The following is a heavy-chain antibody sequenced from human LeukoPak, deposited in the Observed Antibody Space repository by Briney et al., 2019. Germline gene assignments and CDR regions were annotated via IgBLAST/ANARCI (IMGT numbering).Heavy chain of an antibody. D-gene: IGHD2-15*01. V-gene: IGHV3-33*01. CDR3: AREEAGYCSGGSCYGGAYDY. Sequence: TGGSLRLSCAASEFTFSSYGMHWVRQAPGKGLEWVAVIWYDGSNKYYADSVKGRFTISRDNSKNTLYLQMNSLRAENTAVYYCAREEAGYCSGGSCYGGAYDYWGQGTLVTVSS. CDR2: IWYDGSNK. J-gene: IGHJ4*02. CDR1: EFTFSSYG.